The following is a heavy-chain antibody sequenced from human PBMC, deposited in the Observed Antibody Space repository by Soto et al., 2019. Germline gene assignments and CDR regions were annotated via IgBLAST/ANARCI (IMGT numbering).Heavy chain of an antibody. V-gene: IGHV2-5*02. CDR3: ARGPYYDFIGGSYRPPGYFDY. D-gene: IGHD3-16*02. CDR2: IYWDDDK. CDR1: GFSLSTSGVG. Sequence: QITLKESGPTLVKPTQTLTLTCTFSGFSLSTSGVGVGWIRQPPGKALAWLALIYWDDDKRYSPSLKSRLTITKDTSKNQVVLTMTNMDPVDTATYYCARGPYYDFIGGSYRPPGYFDYWGQGTLAAVSS. J-gene: IGHJ4*02.